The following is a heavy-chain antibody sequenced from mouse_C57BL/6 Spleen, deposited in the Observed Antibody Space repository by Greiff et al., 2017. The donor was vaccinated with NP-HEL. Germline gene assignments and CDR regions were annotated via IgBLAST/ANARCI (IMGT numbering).Heavy chain of an antibody. J-gene: IGHJ3*01. CDR3: ARSYGSRGGFAY. CDR1: GYTFTSDW. V-gene: IGHV1-69*01. CDR2: IDPSDSYT. Sequence: VQLQQSGAELGRPGASVKLSCKASGYTFTSDWMHWVKQRPGQGLEWIGEIDPSDSYTNYNQKFKGKSTLTVDKSSSTAYMQLSSLTSEDSAVYYCARSYGSRGGFAYWGQGTLVTVSA. D-gene: IGHD1-1*01.